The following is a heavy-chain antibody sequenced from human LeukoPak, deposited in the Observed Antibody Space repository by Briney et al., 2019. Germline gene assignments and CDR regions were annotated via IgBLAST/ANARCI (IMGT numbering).Heavy chain of an antibody. J-gene: IGHJ5*02. CDR1: GFTFDDYA. CDR3: ARTKYGSGSYGWFDP. D-gene: IGHD3-10*01. Sequence: GGSLRLSCAASGFTFDDYAMHWVRQAPGKGLEWVSGISWNSGSIGYADSVKGRFTISRDNAKNSLYLQMNSLRAEDTALYYCARTKYGSGSYGWFDPWGQGTLVTVSS. CDR2: ISWNSGSI. V-gene: IGHV3-9*01.